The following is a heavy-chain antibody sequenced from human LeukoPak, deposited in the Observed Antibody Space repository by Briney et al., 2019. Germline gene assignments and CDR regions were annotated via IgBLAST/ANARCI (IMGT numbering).Heavy chain of an antibody. V-gene: IGHV4-59*01. J-gene: IGHJ2*01. CDR1: GGSISSYY. CDR2: IYYSGST. CDR3: ASSSSWYPPWWYFDL. Sequence: TSETLSLTCTVSGGSISSYYWSWIRQPPGKGLEWVGYIYYSGSTNYNPSLKSRVTISVDTSKNQFSLKLSSVTAADTAVYYCASSSSWYPPWWYFDLWGRGTLVTVSS. D-gene: IGHD6-13*01.